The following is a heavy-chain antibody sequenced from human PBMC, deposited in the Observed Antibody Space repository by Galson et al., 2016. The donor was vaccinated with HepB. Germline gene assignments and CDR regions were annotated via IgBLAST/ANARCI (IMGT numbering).Heavy chain of an antibody. CDR2: IVGRGVST. J-gene: IGHJ4*02. CDR3: AKDSGGDAYYFVH. V-gene: IGHV3-23*01. Sequence: SLRLSCAASGFTFSTYAMTWVRQAPGKGLEWVSVIVGRGVSTYYTDSVKGRFTISRDNSKNTLYLQMNSLRAENTAVYFCAKDSGGDAYYFVHWGQGTLVTVSS. D-gene: IGHD2-21*02. CDR1: GFTFSTYA.